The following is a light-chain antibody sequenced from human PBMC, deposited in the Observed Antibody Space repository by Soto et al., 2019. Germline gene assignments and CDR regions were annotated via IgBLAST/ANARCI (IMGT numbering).Light chain of an antibody. CDR1: QSVSSTY. Sequence: EIMLTQSPGTLSLSPGERATLSCRASQSVSSTYLGWYQQKPGQTPRLLVYGASSRATGIPDRFSGSGSGTDFTLTISRLEPEDFAVYYCQQHGTSPITFGQGTRLEI. CDR2: GAS. CDR3: QQHGTSPIT. V-gene: IGKV3-20*01. J-gene: IGKJ5*01.